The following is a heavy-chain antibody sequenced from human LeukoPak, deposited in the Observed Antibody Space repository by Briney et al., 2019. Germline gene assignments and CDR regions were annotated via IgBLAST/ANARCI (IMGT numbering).Heavy chain of an antibody. CDR3: ARDLTAIFGVVPGYYYYMDV. CDR1: GGSISSYY. CDR2: IYTSGST. D-gene: IGHD3-3*01. V-gene: IGHV4-4*07. J-gene: IGHJ6*03. Sequence: SETLSLTCTVSGGSISSYYWSWIRQPAGKGLEWIGRIYTSGSTNYNPSLKSRVTMSVDTSKNQFSLKLSSVTAADTAVYYCARDLTAIFGVVPGYYYYMDVWGKGTTVTVFS.